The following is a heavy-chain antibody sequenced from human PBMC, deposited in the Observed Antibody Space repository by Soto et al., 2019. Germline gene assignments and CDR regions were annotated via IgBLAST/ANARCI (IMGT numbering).Heavy chain of an antibody. Sequence: QVQPQESGPGLVRPAETLSLICSVSTDSMRTYSWTWIRQSPGKGLEWIGYVYHTGRTEYNPSLESRVTISIDKSKKQFSLQLTSVTAADTAVYFCARDDTTGLLEFWGQGTLVTVSS. V-gene: IGHV4-59*01. CDR1: TDSMRTYS. CDR2: VYHTGRT. CDR3: ARDDTTGLLEF. J-gene: IGHJ4*02.